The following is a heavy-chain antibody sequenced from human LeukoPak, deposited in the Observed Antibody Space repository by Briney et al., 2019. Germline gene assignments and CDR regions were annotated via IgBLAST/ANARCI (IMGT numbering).Heavy chain of an antibody. CDR2: ISSSSSYI. CDR3: ARDKIAVAGNDAFDI. CDR1: GFTFSSYS. D-gene: IGHD6-19*01. V-gene: IGHV3-21*01. Sequence: GGSLRLSCAASGFTFSSYSMNWVRQAPGKGLEWVSSISSSSSYIYYADSVKGRFTISRDNAKNSLYLQMNSLRAGDTAVYYCARDKIAVAGNDAFDIWGQGTMVTVSS. J-gene: IGHJ3*02.